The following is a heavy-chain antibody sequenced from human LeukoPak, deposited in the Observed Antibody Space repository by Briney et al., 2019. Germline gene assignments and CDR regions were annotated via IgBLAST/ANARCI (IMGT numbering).Heavy chain of an antibody. CDR2: INHSGST. CDR1: GGPFSGYY. V-gene: IGHV4-34*01. CDR3: ARGGSGSSWYRNYWYFDL. D-gene: IGHD6-13*01. Sequence: SETLSLTCAVYGGPFSGYYWSWIRQPPGKGLEWIGEINHSGSTNYNPSLKSRVTISVDTSKNQFSLKLSSVTAADTAVYYCARGGSGSSWYRNYWYFDLWGRGTLVTVSS. J-gene: IGHJ2*01.